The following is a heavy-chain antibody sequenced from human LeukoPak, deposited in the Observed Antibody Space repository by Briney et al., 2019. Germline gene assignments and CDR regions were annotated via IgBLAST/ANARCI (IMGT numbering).Heavy chain of an antibody. D-gene: IGHD3-16*02. CDR2: ISSSGSTI. CDR3: ARELMITFGGVVVNKYYFDY. CDR1: EFTFSDYY. J-gene: IGHJ4*02. V-gene: IGHV3-11*04. Sequence: GGSLRPSCAASEFTFSDYYMSWIRQAPGKGLEWVSYISSSGSTIYYADSVKGRFTISRDNAKNSLYLQMNSLRAEDTAVYYCARELMITFGGVVVNKYYFDYWGQGTLVTVSS.